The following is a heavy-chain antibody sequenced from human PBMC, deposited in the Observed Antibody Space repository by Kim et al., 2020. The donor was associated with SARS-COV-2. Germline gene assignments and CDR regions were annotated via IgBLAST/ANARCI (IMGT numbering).Heavy chain of an antibody. Sequence: GGSLRLSCAASGFTFSSYSMNWVRQAPGKGLEWVSSISSSSSYIYYADSVKGRFTISRDNAKNSLYLQMNSLRAEDTAVYYCARRLQYGSGPVGYWGQGTLVTVSS. V-gene: IGHV3-21*01. CDR1: GFTFSSYS. D-gene: IGHD3-10*01. CDR3: ARRLQYGSGPVGY. J-gene: IGHJ4*02. CDR2: ISSSSSYI.